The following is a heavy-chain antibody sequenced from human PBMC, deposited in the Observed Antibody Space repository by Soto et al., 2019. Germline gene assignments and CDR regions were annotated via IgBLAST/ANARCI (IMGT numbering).Heavy chain of an antibody. V-gene: IGHV3-23*01. D-gene: IGHD2-21*02. J-gene: IGHJ4*02. CDR1: GFTFSSYA. CDR3: AKAPPHSKAPSKHIVVVTALDY. Sequence: PGGSLRLSCAASGFTFSSYAMSWVRQAPGKGLEWVSAISGSGGSTYYADSVKGRFTISRDNSKNTLYLQMNSLRAEDTAVYYCAKAPPHSKAPSKHIVVVTALDYWGQGTLVTVSS. CDR2: ISGSGGST.